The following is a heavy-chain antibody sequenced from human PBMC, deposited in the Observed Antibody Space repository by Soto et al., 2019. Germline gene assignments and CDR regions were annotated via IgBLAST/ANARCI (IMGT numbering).Heavy chain of an antibody. CDR2: ISYDEINK. CDR1: GFTFSRFV. V-gene: IGHV3-30-3*01. Sequence: QVHLVESGGGVVRPATSLRLSCAASGFTFSRFVMHWVRQAPGKGLEWVALISYDEINKSYADSVKGRFTISRDNSKNTLYLQMDTLRADDTAVYYCAREEVGAPPYYYYFGLDVWGQGTTVTVSS. D-gene: IGHD1-26*01. J-gene: IGHJ6*02. CDR3: AREEVGAPPYYYYFGLDV.